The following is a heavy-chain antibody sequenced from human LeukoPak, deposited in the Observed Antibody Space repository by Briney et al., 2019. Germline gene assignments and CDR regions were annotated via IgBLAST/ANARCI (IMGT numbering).Heavy chain of an antibody. Sequence: VASVNVSCKASGYTFTSYGISWVRQAPGQGLEWMGWISAYNGNTNYAQKLQGGVTMTTDTSTSTAYMELRSLRSGDTAVYYCARVGYSYGTKYYFDYWGQGTLVTVSS. V-gene: IGHV1-18*01. J-gene: IGHJ4*02. D-gene: IGHD5-18*01. CDR1: GYTFTSYG. CDR2: ISAYNGNT. CDR3: ARVGYSYGTKYYFDY.